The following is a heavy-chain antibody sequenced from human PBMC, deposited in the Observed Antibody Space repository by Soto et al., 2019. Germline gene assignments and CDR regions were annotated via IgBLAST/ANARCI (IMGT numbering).Heavy chain of an antibody. CDR2: LKSDNGGA. CDR1: GYTFTGHY. J-gene: IGHJ6*02. D-gene: IGHD3-10*01. V-gene: IGHV1-2*02. Sequence: ASVKVSCKASGYTFTGHYMHWVRQVSGKGLEYLGWLKSDNGGAYFAPKFQGRVTFTRDTSTTTVYMELSGLRSDDTAVYFCARDLCPLGSGSACPKYGLDRWGQGTTVTVS. CDR3: ARDLCPLGSGSACPKYGLDR.